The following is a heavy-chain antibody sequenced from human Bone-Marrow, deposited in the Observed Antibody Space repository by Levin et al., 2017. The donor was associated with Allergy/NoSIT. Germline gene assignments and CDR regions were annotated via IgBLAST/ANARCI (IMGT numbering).Heavy chain of an antibody. CDR2: ISDGGFTS. D-gene: IGHD1-26*01. CDR3: AGGMSTGSYFGPFDR. J-gene: IGHJ4*02. V-gene: IGHV3-23*01. CDR1: GFNFSEYA. Sequence: SGGSLRLSCAASGFNFSEYALHWVRQAPGRGLEWVSSISDGGFTSYYADSVKGRFSTSRDNSANILYLQMTSLRAGDTALYYCAGGMSTGSYFGPFDRWGQGTLVTVSS.